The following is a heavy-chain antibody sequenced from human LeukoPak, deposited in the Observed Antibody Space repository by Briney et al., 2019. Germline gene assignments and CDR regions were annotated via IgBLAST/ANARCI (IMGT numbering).Heavy chain of an antibody. V-gene: IGHV4-34*01. CDR2: INHSGST. Sequence: ETLSLTCXVYGGSFSGYYWSWIRQPPGKGLEWIGEINHSGSTNYNPSLKRRVTISVDTSKNQFSLKLSSVTAADTAVYYCARGGRYCSSTSCSIFDYWGQGTLVTVSS. CDR1: GGSFSGYY. CDR3: ARGGRYCSSTSCSIFDY. J-gene: IGHJ4*02. D-gene: IGHD2-2*01.